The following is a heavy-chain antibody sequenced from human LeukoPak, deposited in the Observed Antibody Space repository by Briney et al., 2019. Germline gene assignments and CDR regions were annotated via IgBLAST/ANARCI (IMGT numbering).Heavy chain of an antibody. D-gene: IGHD3-16*01. V-gene: IGHV3-21*01. Sequence: GGSLRLSCAASGFTFSSYSMNWVRQAPGKGLEWVSSISSSSSYIYYADSVKGRFTISRDNAKNSLYLQMNSLRAEDTAVYYCARGQKSRVFGELNPYYFDYWGQGTLVTVSS. J-gene: IGHJ4*02. CDR3: ARGQKSRVFGELNPYYFDY. CDR1: GFTFSSYS. CDR2: ISSSSSYI.